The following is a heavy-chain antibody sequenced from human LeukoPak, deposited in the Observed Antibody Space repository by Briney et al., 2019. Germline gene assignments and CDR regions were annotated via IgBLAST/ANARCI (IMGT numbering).Heavy chain of an antibody. CDR1: GGSFSGYY. D-gene: IGHD3-10*01. CDR2: INHSGST. CDR3: ATVWFGELYLDY. V-gene: IGHV4-34*01. Sequence: KPSETLSLTCAVYGGSFSGYYWSWIRQPPGKGLEWIGEINHSGSTNYNPSLKSRVTISVDTSKNQFSLKLSSVTAADTAVYYCATVWFGELYLDYWGQGTLVTVSS. J-gene: IGHJ4*02.